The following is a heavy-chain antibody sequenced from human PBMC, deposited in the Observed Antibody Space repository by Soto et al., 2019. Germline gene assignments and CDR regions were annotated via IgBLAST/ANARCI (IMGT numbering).Heavy chain of an antibody. CDR3: ARAPRVAGYVVVAATPRGHWFDP. J-gene: IGHJ5*02. Sequence: SETLSLTCTVSGGSISSGGYYWSWIRQHPGKGLEWIGYIYYSGSTYYNPSLKSRVTISVDTSKNQFSLKLSSVTAADTAVYYCARAPRVAGYVVVAATPRGHWFDPSGQGTLVTVSS. CDR1: GGSISSGGYY. CDR2: IYYSGST. V-gene: IGHV4-31*03. D-gene: IGHD2-15*01.